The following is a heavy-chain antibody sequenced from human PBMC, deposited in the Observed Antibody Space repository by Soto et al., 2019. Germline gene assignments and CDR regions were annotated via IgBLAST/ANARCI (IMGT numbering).Heavy chain of an antibody. CDR3: ARFGSAPYYYYGVDV. Sequence: QVQLVQSETEVKKPGASVKVSCKASGYIFTSYDITWVRQAPGQGLEWMGWISGYNGNTNYAQKFQDRVTMTTDTPTSTVYMELRSLRSDDTAVYYCARFGSAPYYYYGVDVWGQGTTVFVSS. CDR1: GYIFTSYD. J-gene: IGHJ6*02. CDR2: ISGYNGNT. V-gene: IGHV1-18*01. D-gene: IGHD3-10*01.